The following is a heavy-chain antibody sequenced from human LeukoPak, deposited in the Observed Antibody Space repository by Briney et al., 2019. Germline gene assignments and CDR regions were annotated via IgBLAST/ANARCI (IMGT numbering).Heavy chain of an antibody. CDR3: ATDLGYYYYGMDV. CDR1: GYTFTGYY. Sequence: ASVTVSCTASGYTFTGYYMHWVRQAPGQGLEWMGRINPNSGGTNYAQKFQGRVTMTRDTSISTAYMELSRLRSDDTAVYYCATDLGYYYYGMDVWGQGTTVTVSS. J-gene: IGHJ6*02. CDR2: INPNSGGT. V-gene: IGHV1-2*06.